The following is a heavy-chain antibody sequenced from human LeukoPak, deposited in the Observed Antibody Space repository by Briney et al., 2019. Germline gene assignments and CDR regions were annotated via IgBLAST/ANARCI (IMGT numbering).Heavy chain of an antibody. CDR2: IYYSGST. D-gene: IGHD2/OR15-2a*01. Sequence: SQTLSLTCTVSGGSLSSGGYYWSWIRQHPGKGLERIGYIYYSGSTYYNPSLKSRVTISIDRSKSQFSLKLSSVTAADTAVYYCAGVGGSFYGGRIFDYWGQGTLVTVSS. J-gene: IGHJ4*02. V-gene: IGHV4-31*03. CDR1: GGSLSSGGYY. CDR3: AGVGGSFYGGRIFDY.